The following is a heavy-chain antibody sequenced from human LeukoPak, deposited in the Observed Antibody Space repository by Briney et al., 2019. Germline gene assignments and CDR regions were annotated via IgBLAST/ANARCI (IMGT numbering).Heavy chain of an antibody. CDR1: GYTFTSYA. V-gene: IGHV1-3*01. CDR3: ATDAELGAHAFDI. Sequence: ASVKVSCKASGYTFTSYAMHWVRQAPGQRLEWMGWINAGNGNTKYSQKFQGRVTITRDASASTAYMELSSLRSEDTAVYYCATDAELGAHAFDIWGQGTMVTVSS. D-gene: IGHD1-26*01. J-gene: IGHJ3*02. CDR2: INAGNGNT.